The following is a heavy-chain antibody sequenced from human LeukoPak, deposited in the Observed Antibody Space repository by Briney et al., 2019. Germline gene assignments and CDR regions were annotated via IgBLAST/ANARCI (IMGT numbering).Heavy chain of an antibody. Sequence: PGGSLRLSCAASGFTFSSYGTHWVRQAPGKGLEWVAFIRYDGSIKYYADSVKGRFTISRDNSKNTLYLQMNSLRAEDTAVYYCAKARGGSGSSFDAFDIWGQGTMVTVSS. V-gene: IGHV3-30*02. J-gene: IGHJ3*02. CDR3: AKARGGSGSSFDAFDI. CDR2: IRYDGSIK. CDR1: GFTFSSYG. D-gene: IGHD3-10*01.